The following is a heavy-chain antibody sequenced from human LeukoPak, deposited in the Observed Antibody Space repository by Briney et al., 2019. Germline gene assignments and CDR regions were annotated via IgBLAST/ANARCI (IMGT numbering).Heavy chain of an antibody. V-gene: IGHV3-74*01. CDR2: INSDGSST. J-gene: IGHJ3*02. CDR3: ARDIRIVVVPAARSQDAFDI. D-gene: IGHD2-2*01. CDR1: GFTFSSYW. Sequence: GGSLRLSCAASGFTFSSYWMHWVRQAPGKGLVWVSRINSDGSSTSYADSVKGRFTISRDDAKNTLYLQMNSLRAEDTAVYYCARDIRIVVVPAARSQDAFDIWGQGTMVTVSS.